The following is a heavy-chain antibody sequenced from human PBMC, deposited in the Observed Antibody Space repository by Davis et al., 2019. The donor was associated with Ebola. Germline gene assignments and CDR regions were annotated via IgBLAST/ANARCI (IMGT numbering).Heavy chain of an antibody. CDR2: IRSKANSYAT. J-gene: IGHJ4*02. CDR1: GFTFSGSA. Sequence: SLMTCCAASGFTFSGSAMHWVRQASGKGLEWVGRIRSKANSYATAYAASVKGRFTISRDDSKNTAYLQMNSLKTEDTAVYYCTSTTPDYWGQGTLVTVSS. CDR3: TSTTPDY. D-gene: IGHD1-26*01. V-gene: IGHV3-73*01.